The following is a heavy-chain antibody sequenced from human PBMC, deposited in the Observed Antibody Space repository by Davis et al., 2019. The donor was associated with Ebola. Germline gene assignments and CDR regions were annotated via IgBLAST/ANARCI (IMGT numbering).Heavy chain of an antibody. J-gene: IGHJ5*01. CDR1: SYTFTSYG. CDR2: ISAYNGNT. Sequence: ASVKVSCKASSYTFTSYGISWVRQAPGQGLEWMGWISAYNGNTNYAQKLQGRVTMTTDTSRSTAYMELRSLRSDDTAVYYRTREAGATTRIYDSWGQGTLVTVSS. V-gene: IGHV1-18*01. CDR3: TREAGATTRIYDS. D-gene: IGHD1-26*01.